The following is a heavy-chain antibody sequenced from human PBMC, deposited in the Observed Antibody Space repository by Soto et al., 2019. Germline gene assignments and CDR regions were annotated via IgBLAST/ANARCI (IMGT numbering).Heavy chain of an antibody. Sequence: PRLSCAASGFTFSSYSMNWVRQAPGKGLEWVSSISSSSSYIYYADSVKGRFTISRDNAKNSLYLQMNSLRAEDTAVYYCARGGGVVVPAAIRSYYYYGMDVWGQGTTVTVSS. V-gene: IGHV3-21*01. CDR2: ISSSSSYI. J-gene: IGHJ6*02. CDR3: ARGGGVVVPAAIRSYYYYGMDV. CDR1: GFTFSSYS. D-gene: IGHD2-2*02.